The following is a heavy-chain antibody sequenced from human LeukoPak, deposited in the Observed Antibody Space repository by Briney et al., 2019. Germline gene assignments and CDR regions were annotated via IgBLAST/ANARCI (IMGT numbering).Heavy chain of an antibody. CDR3: ARSGYCTNGVCYDAFDI. CDR2: IYSGGST. Sequence: GGSLRLPCAASGFTVSSNYMSWVRQAPGKGLEWVSVIYSGGSTYYADSVKGRFTISRDNSKNTLYLQMNSLRAEDTAVYYCARSGYCTNGVCYDAFDIWGQGTMVTVSS. CDR1: GFTVSSNY. D-gene: IGHD2-8*01. V-gene: IGHV3-53*01. J-gene: IGHJ3*02.